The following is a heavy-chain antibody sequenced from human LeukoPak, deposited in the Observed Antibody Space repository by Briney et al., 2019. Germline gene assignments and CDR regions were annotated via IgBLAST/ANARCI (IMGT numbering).Heavy chain of an antibody. Sequence: GRSLRLSCAASGFTFSSYAMSWVRQAPGKGPEWVSAISGSGGSTYYADSVKGRFTISRDNSKNTLYLQMNSLRAEDTAVYYCAKDRADGIPAYYFDYWGQGTLVTVSS. CDR2: ISGSGGST. CDR3: AKDRADGIPAYYFDY. J-gene: IGHJ4*02. CDR1: GFTFSSYA. V-gene: IGHV3-23*01. D-gene: IGHD2-21*01.